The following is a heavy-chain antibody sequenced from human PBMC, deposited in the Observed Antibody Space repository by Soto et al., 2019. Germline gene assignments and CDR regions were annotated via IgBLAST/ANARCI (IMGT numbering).Heavy chain of an antibody. J-gene: IGHJ5*02. V-gene: IGHV1-18*01. CDR2: INTYNGNT. CDR1: GYTFTNYG. D-gene: IGHD3-10*01. CDR3: ARGVGSGTYCNQYNWFDP. Sequence: QVQLVQSGAEVKKPGASVKVSCKASGYTFTNYGISWVRQAPGQGLEWMGWINTYNGNTNHAQKLQGRVTMTTDTSTSTAYMELRSLRSDDTAVYYCARGVGSGTYCNQYNWFDPWGQGTLVTVSS.